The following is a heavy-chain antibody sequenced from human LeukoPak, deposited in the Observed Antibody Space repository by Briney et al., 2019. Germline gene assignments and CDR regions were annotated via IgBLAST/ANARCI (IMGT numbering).Heavy chain of an antibody. V-gene: IGHV1-8*01. CDR1: GYTFTSYD. CDR3: ARGMATYGSGSPAAGFDY. CDR2: MNPNSGNT. Sequence: ASVKVSCKASGYTFTSYDINWVRQATGQGLEWMGWMNPNSGNTGYAQKFQGRVTMTRNTSISTAYMELSSLRSEDTAMYYCARGMATYGSGSPAAGFDYWGQGTLVTVSS. D-gene: IGHD3-10*01. J-gene: IGHJ4*02.